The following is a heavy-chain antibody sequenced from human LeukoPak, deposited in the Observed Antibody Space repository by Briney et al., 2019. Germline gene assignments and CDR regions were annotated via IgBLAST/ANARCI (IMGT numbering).Heavy chain of an antibody. CDR1: GYTFTSYA. CDR3: ARDLRAVAGTGLGY. CDR2: INAGSGNT. Sequence: ASVKVSCKASGYTFTSYAMHWVRQAPGQRLEWMGWINAGSGNTKYSQKFQGRVTITRDTSASTAYMELSSLRSEDTAVYYCARDLRAVAGTGLGYWGQGTLVTVSS. V-gene: IGHV1-3*01. J-gene: IGHJ4*02. D-gene: IGHD6-19*01.